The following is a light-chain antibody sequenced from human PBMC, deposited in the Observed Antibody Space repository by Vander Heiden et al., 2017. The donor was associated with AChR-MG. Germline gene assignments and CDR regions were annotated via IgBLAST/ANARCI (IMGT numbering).Light chain of an antibody. CDR1: SSDDGGYNY. CDR2: DVS. J-gene: IGLJ3*02. CDR3: SSYTSSSSWV. V-gene: IGLV2-14*03. Sequence: QSALTQPASVSGSPGQSITISCTGTSSDDGGYNYVSWYQQHPGKAPKLMIYDVSNRPSGVSNRFSGSKSGNTDSLTISGLQAEDEADYYCSSYTSSSSWVLGGGTKLNGL.